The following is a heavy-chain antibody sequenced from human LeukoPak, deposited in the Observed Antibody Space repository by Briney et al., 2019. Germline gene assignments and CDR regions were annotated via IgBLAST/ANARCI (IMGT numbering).Heavy chain of an antibody. J-gene: IGHJ4*02. V-gene: IGHV4-59*01. Sequence: SATLSLTRSVVGGSISSYYWSWIRQPPGKGLEWSGDIYYSGSTDYNPSLKSRVTISVVTSKNQFFLTLYSVTAADTAVYYCARLDFSNYLNDYWGQGTLVTVSS. D-gene: IGHD4-11*01. CDR2: IYYSGST. CDR3: ARLDFSNYLNDY. CDR1: GGSISSYY.